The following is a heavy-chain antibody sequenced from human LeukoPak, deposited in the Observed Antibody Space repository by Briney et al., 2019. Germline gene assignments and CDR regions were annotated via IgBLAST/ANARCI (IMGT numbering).Heavy chain of an antibody. CDR3: ARHATESTIFGVAIPNNWFDP. V-gene: IGHV4-39*01. D-gene: IGHD3-3*01. Sequence: SETLSLXCTVSGGSISSSSYYWGWIRQPPGKGLEWIGSIYYSWITYYNPSLKSRVTISVDTSKNQFSLRLSSATAADTAVYYCARHATESTIFGVAIPNNWFDPWGPGTLVTVSS. CDR2: IYYSWIT. CDR1: GGSISSSSYY. J-gene: IGHJ5*02.